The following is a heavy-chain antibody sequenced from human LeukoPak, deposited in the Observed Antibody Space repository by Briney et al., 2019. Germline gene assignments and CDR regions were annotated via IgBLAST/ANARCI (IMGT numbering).Heavy chain of an antibody. CDR2: VYYSGVT. D-gene: IGHD2-15*01. Sequence: SETLSLTCTVSGGSTGSDYWSWIRQPPGKGLEWIAYVYYSGVTSYNPSLKSRVAVSIDTSKNQFSLNLSSVTAADTAVYYCARLSLHCSGGSCYRGAFDSWGQGTLVTVSS. CDR3: ARLSLHCSGGSCYRGAFDS. CDR1: GGSTGSDY. V-gene: IGHV4-59*08. J-gene: IGHJ4*02.